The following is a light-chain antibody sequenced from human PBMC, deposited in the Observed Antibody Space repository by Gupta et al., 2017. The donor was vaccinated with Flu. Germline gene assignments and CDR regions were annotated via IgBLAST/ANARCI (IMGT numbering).Light chain of an antibody. CDR2: LGS. CDR3: RQSRQNPIYI. CDR1: QSLRHSNGYNY. Sequence: DIVMTQSPLSLPVTPGEPASISCRSSQSLRHSNGYNYLAWYLQKPGQTPQLLIYLGSNRAAGVPDRFSGSGSGTDFTLKISRVEAEDVGVYYCRQSRQNPIYIFGQGTKLEIK. V-gene: IGKV2-28*01. J-gene: IGKJ2*01.